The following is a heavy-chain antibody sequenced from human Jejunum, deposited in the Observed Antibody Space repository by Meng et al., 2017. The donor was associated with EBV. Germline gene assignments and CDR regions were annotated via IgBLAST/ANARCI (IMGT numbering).Heavy chain of an antibody. D-gene: IGHD2-15*01. CDR1: GFTFSGAI. Sequence: EGAVVESGGGLVQPGGFLKLSWAASGFTFSGAIIDWVRQACGKGVEWVGRIRSKAYSSATAYAASVKGRFTISRDDSKNTAYLQMNSLKTEDTAVYYCTRNLGYCSGGSCAWGQGTLVTVSS. J-gene: IGHJ5*02. CDR2: IRSKAYSSAT. CDR3: TRNLGYCSGGSCA. V-gene: IGHV3-73*02.